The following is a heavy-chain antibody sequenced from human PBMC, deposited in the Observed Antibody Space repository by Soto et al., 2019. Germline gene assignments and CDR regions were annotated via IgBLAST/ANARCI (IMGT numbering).Heavy chain of an antibody. Sequence: PXVSLRLSCAASGFSFSNYWMNWVRQAPGKGLVWVSVIRSDGSDTRYADSVKGRFTISRDNAKNTLHLQMNSLTAEDTAVYYCLRGTTSFEGWFDPCGQRTLVTVPS. CDR3: LRGTTSFEGWFDP. V-gene: IGHV3-74*01. D-gene: IGHD3-16*01. CDR1: GFSFSNYW. CDR2: IRSDGSDT. J-gene: IGHJ5*02.